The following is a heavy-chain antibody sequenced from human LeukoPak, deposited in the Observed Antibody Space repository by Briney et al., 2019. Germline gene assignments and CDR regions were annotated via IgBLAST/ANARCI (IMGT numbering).Heavy chain of an antibody. CDR2: INHSGST. J-gene: IGHJ4*02. Sequence: SETLPLTCAVYGGSFSGYYWSWIRQPPGKGLEWIGEINHSGSTNYNPSLKSRVTISVDTSKNQFSLKLSSVTAADTAVYYCARGLSVDSSSFDYWGQGTLVTVSS. V-gene: IGHV4-34*01. CDR3: ARGLSVDSSSFDY. D-gene: IGHD6-13*01. CDR1: GGSFSGYY.